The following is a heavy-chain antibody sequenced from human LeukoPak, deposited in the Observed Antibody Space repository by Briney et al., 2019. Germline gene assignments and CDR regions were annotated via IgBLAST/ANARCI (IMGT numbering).Heavy chain of an antibody. CDR2: ISWNSGSI. Sequence: PGRSLRLSCAASGFTFDDYAMHWVRQAPGEGLEWVSGISWNSGSIGYADSVKGRFTISRDNAKNSLYLQMNSLRAEDTALYYCAKFSYDSSGYDFDYWGQGTLVTVSS. V-gene: IGHV3-9*01. CDR3: AKFSYDSSGYDFDY. J-gene: IGHJ4*02. CDR1: GFTFDDYA. D-gene: IGHD3-22*01.